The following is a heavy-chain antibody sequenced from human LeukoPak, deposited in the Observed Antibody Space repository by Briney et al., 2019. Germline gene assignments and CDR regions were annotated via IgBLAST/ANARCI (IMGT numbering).Heavy chain of an antibody. CDR2: IKSKTEGGTT. V-gene: IGHV3-15*01. Sequence: GGSLSLSCAPSGFIFSNAWMSWPRQAPERGVEWVSRIKSKTEGGTTDYAAPVKGRFTISGDDSKNTLYLKMNSLKTEDTAVYYCTADFSRGWRRYTGGEDYWGQGTLVTVSS. CDR1: GFIFSNAW. CDR3: TADFSRGWRRYTGGEDY. J-gene: IGHJ4*02. D-gene: IGHD3-3*01.